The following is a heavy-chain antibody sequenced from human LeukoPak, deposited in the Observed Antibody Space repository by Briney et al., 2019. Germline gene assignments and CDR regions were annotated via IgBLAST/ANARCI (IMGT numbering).Heavy chain of an antibody. Sequence: SVKVSCKASGGTFSGYAISWVRQAPGQGLEWMGGIIPIFGTANYAQKFQGRVTITADESTSTAYMELSSLRSEDTAVYYCARVNSSSWYGPYYYYYMDVWGKGTTVTISS. D-gene: IGHD6-13*01. J-gene: IGHJ6*03. V-gene: IGHV1-69*01. CDR3: ARVNSSSWYGPYYYYYMDV. CDR1: GGTFSGYA. CDR2: IIPIFGTA.